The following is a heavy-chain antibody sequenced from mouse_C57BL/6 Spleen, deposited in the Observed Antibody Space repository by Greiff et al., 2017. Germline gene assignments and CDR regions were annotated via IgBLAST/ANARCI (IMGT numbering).Heavy chain of an antibody. CDR1: GYTFTDYY. J-gene: IGHJ2*01. V-gene: IGHV1-19*01. Sequence: VQLQQSGPVLVKPGASVKMSCKASGYTFTDYYMNWVKQSHGKSLEWIGVINPYNGGTSYNEKFKGKATLTVDKSSSTAYMELNSLTSEDSAVYYCARGHYGSSQYYFEDWGQGTTLTVSS. CDR2: INPYNGGT. CDR3: ARGHYGSSQYYFED. D-gene: IGHD1-1*01.